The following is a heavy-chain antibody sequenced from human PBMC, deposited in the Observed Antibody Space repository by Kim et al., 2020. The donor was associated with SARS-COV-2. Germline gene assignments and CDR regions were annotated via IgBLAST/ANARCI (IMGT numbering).Heavy chain of an antibody. CDR3: ARDKGSYGSGIYYYYGMDR. Sequence: GGSLRLSCAASGFTFSSYGMHWVRQAPGKGLEWVAVISYDGSNKYYADSVKGRFTISRDNSKNTLYLQMNSLRAEDTAVYYCARDKGSYGSGIYYYYGMDRRGQRHTVTVSS. J-gene: IGHJ6*02. CDR1: GFTFSSYG. D-gene: IGHD3-10*01. V-gene: IGHV3-33*05. CDR2: ISYDGSNK.